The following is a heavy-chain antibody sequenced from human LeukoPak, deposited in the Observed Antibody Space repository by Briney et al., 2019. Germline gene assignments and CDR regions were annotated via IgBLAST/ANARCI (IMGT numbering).Heavy chain of an antibody. D-gene: IGHD3-22*01. V-gene: IGHV4-59*08. J-gene: IGHJ6*03. CDR3: ARHSGYYDGSGYRYYYYYMDV. CDR2: IYYSGST. CDR1: GGSISSYY. Sequence: SETLSLTCTVSGGSISSYYWSWIRQPPGKGLEWIGYIYYSGSTNYNPSLKSRVTISVDTSKNQFSLKLSSVTAADTAVYYCARHSGYYDGSGYRYYYYYMDVWGKGTTVTISS.